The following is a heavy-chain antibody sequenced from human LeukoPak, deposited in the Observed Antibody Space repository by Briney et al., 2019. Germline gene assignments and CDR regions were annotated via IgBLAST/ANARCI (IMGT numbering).Heavy chain of an antibody. CDR2: IYPGDSDT. V-gene: IGHV5-51*01. CDR3: ARQGGVKVISHNWFDP. Sequence: GESLKISCKGSGYSFTSYWIGWVRQMPGKGLEWMGIIYPGDSDTRYSPSFQGQVTISADKSISTAYLQWSSLKASDTAMYYCARQGGVKVISHNWFDPWGQGTLVTVSS. J-gene: IGHJ5*02. D-gene: IGHD3-16*01. CDR1: GYSFTSYW.